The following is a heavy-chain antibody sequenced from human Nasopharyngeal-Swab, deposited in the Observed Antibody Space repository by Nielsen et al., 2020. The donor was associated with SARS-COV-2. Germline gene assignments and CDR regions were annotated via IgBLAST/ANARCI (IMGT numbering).Heavy chain of an antibody. V-gene: IGHV1-8*01. CDR3: ARDCSVSSGWSPGRNWFDP. CDR2: MNPNSGNT. J-gene: IGHJ5*02. D-gene: IGHD6-19*01. CDR1: GYTFTSYD. Sequence: ASVKVSCKASGYTFTSYDINWVRQATGQGLEWMGWMNPNSGNTGYAQKFQGRVTMTRNTSISTAYMELSSLRSEDTAVYYCARDCSVSSGWSPGRNWFDPWGQGTLVTVSS.